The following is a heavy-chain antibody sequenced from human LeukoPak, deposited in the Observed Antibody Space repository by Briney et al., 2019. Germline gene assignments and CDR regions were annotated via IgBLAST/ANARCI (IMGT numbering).Heavy chain of an antibody. CDR2: IYHSGST. Sequence: SETLSLTCTVSGYSISSGYYWGWIRQPPGKGLEWIGSIYHSGSTNYNPSLKSRVTISVDTSKNQFSLKLSSVTAADTAVYYCARGGTYYDILTGYYPHDAFDIWGQGTMVTVSS. CDR3: ARGGTYYDILTGYYPHDAFDI. V-gene: IGHV4-38-2*02. J-gene: IGHJ3*02. CDR1: GYSISSGYY. D-gene: IGHD3-9*01.